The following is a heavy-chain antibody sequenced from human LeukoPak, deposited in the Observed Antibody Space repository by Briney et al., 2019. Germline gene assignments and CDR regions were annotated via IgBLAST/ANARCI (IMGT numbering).Heavy chain of an antibody. CDR1: GYTFTGYY. Sequence: GASVKVSCKASGYTFTGYYMHWVRQAPGQGLEWMGWISAYNGNINYAQKLQGRVTMTTDTSTSTAYMELRSLRSDDTAVYYCARGSVGFADYWGQGTLVTVSS. D-gene: IGHD3-10*01. V-gene: IGHV1-18*04. CDR3: ARGSVGFADY. CDR2: ISAYNGNI. J-gene: IGHJ4*02.